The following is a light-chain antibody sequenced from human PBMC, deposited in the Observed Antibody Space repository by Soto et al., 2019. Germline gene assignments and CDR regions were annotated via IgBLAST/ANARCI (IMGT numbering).Light chain of an antibody. V-gene: IGLV2-14*01. CDR1: GSDVGGYNY. CDR3: SSYTISSTYV. CDR2: DVS. Sequence: QSALTQPASVSGSPGQSIAISCTGTGSDVGGYNYVSWYQQHPGKAPKLLINDVSNRPSGVSSRFSGSKSGNTASLTISGLQAEDEADYYCSSYTISSTYVFGTGTKLTVL. J-gene: IGLJ1*01.